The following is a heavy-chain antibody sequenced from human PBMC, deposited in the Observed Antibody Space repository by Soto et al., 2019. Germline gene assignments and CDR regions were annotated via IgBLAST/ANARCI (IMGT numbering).Heavy chain of an antibody. CDR1: GFTFSHYG. CDR2: IWNDGSIQ. J-gene: IGHJ4*02. CDR3: AKGNRDYYDSSGYPNEYYFDY. Sequence: GGSLRLSCAASGFTFSHYGMQWVRQAPGKRLEWVALIWNDGSIQYYADSVKGRFTISRDNSKNTLYLQMDSLRAEDTAVYYCAKGNRDYYDSSGYPNEYYFDYWGQGTLVTVSS. D-gene: IGHD3-22*01. V-gene: IGHV3-33*06.